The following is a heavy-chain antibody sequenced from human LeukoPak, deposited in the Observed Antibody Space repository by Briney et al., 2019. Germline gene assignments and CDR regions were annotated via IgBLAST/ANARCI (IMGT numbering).Heavy chain of an antibody. J-gene: IGHJ4*02. CDR3: ARCSGGSCYYYFDY. D-gene: IGHD2-15*01. V-gene: IGHV3-23*01. Sequence: GGSLRLSCAASGFTFSSYAMSWVRQAQGKGLEWVSAISGSGGSTYYADSVKGRFTISRDNSKNTLYLQMNSLRAEDTAIYYCARCSGGSCYYYFDYWGQGTLVTVSS. CDR1: GFTFSSYA. CDR2: ISGSGGST.